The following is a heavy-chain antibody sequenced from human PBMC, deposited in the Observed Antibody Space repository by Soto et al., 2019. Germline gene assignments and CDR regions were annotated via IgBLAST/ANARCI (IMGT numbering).Heavy chain of an antibody. J-gene: IGHJ4*02. CDR3: TRHMSPNIAVAGT. D-gene: IGHD6-19*01. Sequence: GSLRLSCAASGFTFSSYWMHWVRQAPGKGLVWVSGISSGGDSTNCADSVKGRFTISRDNSKNTLYLQMSSLRVEDTAVYYCTRHMSPNIAVAGTWGQGTQVTVSS. CDR2: ISSGGDST. V-gene: IGHV3-74*01. CDR1: GFTFSSYW.